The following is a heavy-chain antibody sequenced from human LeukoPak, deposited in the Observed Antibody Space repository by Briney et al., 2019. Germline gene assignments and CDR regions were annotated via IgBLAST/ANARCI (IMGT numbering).Heavy chain of an antibody. CDR3: ARGQAYCGADCYSD. J-gene: IGHJ4*02. D-gene: IGHD2-21*02. CDR2: IYTGGGT. V-gene: IGHV3-66*01. Sequence: GGSLRLSCAASGFSISHYYMTWVRQTPGKGLDWVSVIYTGGGTNYGDSVKGRFTISRDNSKNTLYLQMNSLRADDTAIYYCARGQAYCGADCYSDWGQGTLVTVSS. CDR1: GFSISHYY.